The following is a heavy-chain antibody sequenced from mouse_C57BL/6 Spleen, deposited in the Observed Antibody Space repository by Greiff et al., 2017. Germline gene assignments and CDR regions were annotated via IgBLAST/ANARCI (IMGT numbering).Heavy chain of an antibody. CDR2: ISSGSSTI. CDR3: ARDPGGY. Sequence: EVKLMASGGGLVKPGGSLKLSCAASGFTFSDYGMHWVRQAPEKGLEWVAYISSGSSTIYYADTVKGRFTISRDNAKNTLFLQMTSLRSEDTAMYYCARDPGGYWGQGTTLTVSS. V-gene: IGHV5-17*01. CDR1: GFTFSDYG. J-gene: IGHJ2*01.